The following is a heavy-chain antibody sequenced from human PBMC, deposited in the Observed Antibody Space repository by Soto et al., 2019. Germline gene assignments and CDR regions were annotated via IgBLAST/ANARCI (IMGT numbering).Heavy chain of an antibody. CDR1: GYSFTSYW. D-gene: IGHD6-13*01. CDR2: VYPGDSDT. CDR3: ARHHGSPGSYFGLDV. J-gene: IGHJ6*02. V-gene: IGHV5-51*01. Sequence: GESLKISCKGSGYSFTSYWINWVRQMPGKGLEWMGIVYPGDSDTRYSPSFQGQVTISADKSIDTAYLQWRSLKASDTAVYYCARHHGSPGSYFGLDVWGQGTTVTVSS.